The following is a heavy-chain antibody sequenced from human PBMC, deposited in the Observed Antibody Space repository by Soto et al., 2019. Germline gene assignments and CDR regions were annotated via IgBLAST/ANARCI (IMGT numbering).Heavy chain of an antibody. J-gene: IGHJ6*02. CDR2: ITQDGSER. Sequence: EVQLVESGGGLVQPGGSLRLSCAASGFTFSSYWMRWVRQAPGKGLEWVANITQDGSERYYVDSVKGRFTISRDNAKKLLIQQMNSRRAEDRAVYYRARSRHFYYGVDVWGQGTTVSV. CDR1: GFTFSSYW. CDR3: ARSRHFYYGVDV. V-gene: IGHV3-7*01.